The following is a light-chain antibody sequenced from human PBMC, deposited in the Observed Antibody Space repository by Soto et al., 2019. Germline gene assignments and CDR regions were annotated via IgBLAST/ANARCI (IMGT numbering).Light chain of an antibody. Sequence: EVVLTQSPGTPSLSPGERATLSCSASQSVSSNLAWYQQKPGQAPRLLIYGASTRATGIPARFSGSGSGTEFTLTISSLQSEDFAVYYCQQYNNWPRRTFGQGTKVDIK. CDR1: QSVSSN. CDR3: QQYNNWPRRT. J-gene: IGKJ1*01. V-gene: IGKV3-15*01. CDR2: GAS.